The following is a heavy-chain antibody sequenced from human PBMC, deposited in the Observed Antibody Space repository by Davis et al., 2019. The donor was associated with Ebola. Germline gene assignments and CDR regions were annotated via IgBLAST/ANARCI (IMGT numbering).Heavy chain of an antibody. CDR2: INHSGST. V-gene: IGHV4-34*01. J-gene: IGHJ4*02. Sequence: MPSETLSLTCAVYGGSFSGYYWSWIRQPPGKGLEWIGEINHSGSTNYNPSLKSRVTISVDTSKNQFSLKLSSVTAADTAVYYCAGWGSYGDYGFVWFLDYWGQGTLVTVSS. CDR1: GGSFSGYY. D-gene: IGHD4-17*01. CDR3: AGWGSYGDYGFVWFLDY.